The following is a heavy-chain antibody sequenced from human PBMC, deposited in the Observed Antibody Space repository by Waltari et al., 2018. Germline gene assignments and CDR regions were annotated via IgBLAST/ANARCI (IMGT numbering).Heavy chain of an antibody. CDR2: INTNTGNP. J-gene: IGHJ5*02. CDR1: GYTFTNYA. Sequence: VQLVQSGSELKKPGASVKVSCKASGYTFTNYAINCLRQAPGQGLELMGWINTNTGNPTYVQGFTGRFVFSLDTSVSTAYLQINSLKADDTAVYYCAREVVPAATIVVNWFDPWGQGTLVTVSS. V-gene: IGHV7-4-1*02. CDR3: AREVVPAATIVVNWFDP. D-gene: IGHD2-2*01.